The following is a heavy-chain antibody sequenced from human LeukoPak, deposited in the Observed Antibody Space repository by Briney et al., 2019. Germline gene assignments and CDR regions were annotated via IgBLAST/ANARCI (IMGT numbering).Heavy chain of an antibody. Sequence: SGGSLRLSCAASGFTFSSYAMHWVRQAPGKGPEWVAVISSDGSKKYYADSVKGRFTISRDNSKNTLYLQMNSLRAEDTAVYYCARSPLQKSYFDYWGQGTLVTVSS. V-gene: IGHV3-30*03. J-gene: IGHJ4*02. CDR2: ISSDGSKK. CDR3: ARSPLQKSYFDY. D-gene: IGHD2-15*01. CDR1: GFTFSSYA.